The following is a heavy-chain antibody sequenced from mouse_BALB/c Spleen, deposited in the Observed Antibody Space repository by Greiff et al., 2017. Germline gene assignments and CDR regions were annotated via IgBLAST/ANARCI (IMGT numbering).Heavy chain of an antibody. Sequence: VQLKESGAELVKPGASVKLSCTASGFNIKDTYMHWVKQRPEQGLEWIGRIDPANGNTKYDPKFQGKATITADTSSNTAYLQLSSLTSEDTAVYYCARVYYRYAWFADWGQGTLVTVSA. D-gene: IGHD2-14*01. CDR1: GFNIKDTY. CDR3: ARVYYRYAWFAD. V-gene: IGHV14-3*02. J-gene: IGHJ3*01. CDR2: IDPANGNT.